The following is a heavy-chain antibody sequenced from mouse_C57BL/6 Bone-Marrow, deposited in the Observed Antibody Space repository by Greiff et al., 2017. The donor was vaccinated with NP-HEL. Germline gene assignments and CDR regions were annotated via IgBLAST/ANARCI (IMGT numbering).Heavy chain of an antibody. V-gene: IGHV12-3*01. CDR2: ITHSGDT. D-gene: IGHD5-1-1*01. Sequence: VKLVESGPGLVKPSQSLFLTCSITGFPITSGYYWIWIRQSPGKPLEWMGYITHSGDTFYNPSLQSPISITRETSKNQFFLQLNSVTTEDTAMYYCAGEKNNYVWYFDVWGTGTTVTVSS. CDR3: AGEKNNYVWYFDV. CDR1: GFPITSGYY. J-gene: IGHJ1*03.